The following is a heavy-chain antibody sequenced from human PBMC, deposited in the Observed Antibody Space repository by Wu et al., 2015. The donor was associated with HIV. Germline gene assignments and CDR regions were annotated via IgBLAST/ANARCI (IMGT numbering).Heavy chain of an antibody. D-gene: IGHD6-13*01. CDR1: GGTFNNCI. J-gene: IGHJ1*01. CDR2: LIPILGTS. CDR3: TREGSSTWYPQDEFFQY. V-gene: IGHV1-69*13. Sequence: QVHLAQSGVEVRKPGASVKVSCKASGGTFNNCIIGWVRQAPGQGLEWMGGLIPILGTSNYAQNFQGRVRITADESTSTAYMELSSLRSEDTAVYYCTREGSSTWYPQDEFFQYWGQGTLVIVSS.